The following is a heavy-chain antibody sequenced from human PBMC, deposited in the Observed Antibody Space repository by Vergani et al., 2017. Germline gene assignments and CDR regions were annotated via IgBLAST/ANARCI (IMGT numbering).Heavy chain of an antibody. J-gene: IGHJ6*03. CDR3: ARVNTETNGHLYYYYYMDV. CDR2: IDHTGRP. Sequence: QVQLQQWGGGLLKPSETLSLTCVVNGGSFTSYHWTWIRQSPGEGLEWVGDIDHTGRPDYNPSLKSLLTMSVDKSRNQFSLTLNSVTATDTSIYFCARVNTETNGHLYYYYYMDVWGQGTAVTAS. D-gene: IGHD4-11*01. CDR1: GGSFTSYH. V-gene: IGHV4-34*01.